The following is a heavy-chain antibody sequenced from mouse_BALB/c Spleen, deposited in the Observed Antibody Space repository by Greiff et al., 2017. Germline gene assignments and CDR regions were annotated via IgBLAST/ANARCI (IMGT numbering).Heavy chain of an antibody. J-gene: IGHJ3*01. Sequence: QVQLQQSGAELMKPGASVKISCKATGYTFSSYWIEWVKQRPGHGLEWIGEILPGSGSTNYNEKFKGKATFTADTSSNTAYMQLSSLTSEDSAVYYCARRGSEFAYWGQGTLVTVSA. CDR2: ILPGSGST. V-gene: IGHV1-9*01. CDR3: ARRGSEFAY. CDR1: GYTFSSYW.